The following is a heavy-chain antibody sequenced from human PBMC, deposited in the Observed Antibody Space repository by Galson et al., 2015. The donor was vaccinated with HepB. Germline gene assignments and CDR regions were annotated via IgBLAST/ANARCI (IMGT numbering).Heavy chain of an antibody. J-gene: IGHJ6*02. CDR2: ISRSSRYI. D-gene: IGHD3-16*02. CDR1: GFTFSSYS. Sequence: SLRLSCAVSGFTFSSYSMNWVRQAPGKGLEWVSSISRSSRYIYYADSVKGRFTISRDNAKNSLFLQMNSLRAEDTAVYYCAIDLMITFGGVVDTGDYYFYYYGMDVWGQGTTVTVSS. V-gene: IGHV3-21*01. CDR3: AIDLMITFGGVVDTGDYYFYYYGMDV.